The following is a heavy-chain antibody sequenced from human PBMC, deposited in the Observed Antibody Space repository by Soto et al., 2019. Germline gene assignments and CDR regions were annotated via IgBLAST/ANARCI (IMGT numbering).Heavy chain of an antibody. CDR3: ARHHCSSTSCYPKHFDY. Sequence: PGESLKISCKGSGYSFTSYWIGWVRQMPGKGLEWMGIIYPGDSDTRYSPSFQGQVTISADKSISTAYLQWSSLKASDTAMYYCARHHCSSTSCYPKHFDYWGQGTLVTVSS. D-gene: IGHD2-2*01. V-gene: IGHV5-51*01. J-gene: IGHJ4*02. CDR1: GYSFTSYW. CDR2: IYPGDSDT.